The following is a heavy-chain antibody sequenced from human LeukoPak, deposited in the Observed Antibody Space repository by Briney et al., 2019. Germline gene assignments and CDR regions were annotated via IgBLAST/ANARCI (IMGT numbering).Heavy chain of an antibody. CDR1: GGSISSSSYY. D-gene: IGHD6-19*01. CDR2: IYYSGST. V-gene: IGHV4-39*07. Sequence: SETLSLTCTVSGGSISSSSYYWGWIRQPPGKGLEWIGSIYYSGSTYYNPSLKSRVTISVDTSKNQFSLKLSSVTAADTAVYYCARGIAVVATPYDAFDIWGQGTMVTVSS. J-gene: IGHJ3*02. CDR3: ARGIAVVATPYDAFDI.